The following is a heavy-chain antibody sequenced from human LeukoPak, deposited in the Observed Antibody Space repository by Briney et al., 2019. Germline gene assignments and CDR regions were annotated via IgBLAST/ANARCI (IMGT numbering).Heavy chain of an antibody. Sequence: SEILSLTCAVYGGSFSGYYWSWIRQPPGKGLEWIGEINHRGIIDYNPSLKSRVTISVDTSKNHFSLKLSSVTAADTAVYYCARGFCSSTSCDASDAFDVWGQGTVVTVSS. CDR1: GGSFSGYY. V-gene: IGHV4-34*01. CDR3: ARGFCSSTSCDASDAFDV. CDR2: INHRGII. D-gene: IGHD2-2*01. J-gene: IGHJ3*01.